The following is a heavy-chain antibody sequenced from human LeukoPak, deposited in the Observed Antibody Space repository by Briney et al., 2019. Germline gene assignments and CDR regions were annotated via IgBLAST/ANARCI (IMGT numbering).Heavy chain of an antibody. Sequence: KPSETLSLTCSVSGGSISSSNYYWGWIRQHPGKGLEWIGYIYYSGSTYYNPSLKSRVTISVDTSKNQFSLKLSSVTAADTAVYYCASLGVTTPLNFDYWGQGTLVTVSS. CDR1: GGSISSSNYY. D-gene: IGHD3-3*01. CDR3: ASLGVTTPLNFDY. CDR2: IYYSGST. J-gene: IGHJ4*02. V-gene: IGHV4-31*03.